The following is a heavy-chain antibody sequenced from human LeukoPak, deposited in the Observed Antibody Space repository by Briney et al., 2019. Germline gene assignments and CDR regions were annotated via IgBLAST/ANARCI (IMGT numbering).Heavy chain of an antibody. V-gene: IGHV3-21*01. Sequence: GGSLRLSCAASGFTFSSYSMNWVRQAPGKGLEWVSSISSGSSYIYYADSVKGRFTISRDNAKNSLYLQMNSLRAEDTAVYYCARARAEGSTSYRSYFDYWGQGTLVTVSS. CDR3: ARARAEGSTSYRSYFDY. CDR1: GFTFSSYS. D-gene: IGHD2-2*01. CDR2: ISSGSSYI. J-gene: IGHJ4*02.